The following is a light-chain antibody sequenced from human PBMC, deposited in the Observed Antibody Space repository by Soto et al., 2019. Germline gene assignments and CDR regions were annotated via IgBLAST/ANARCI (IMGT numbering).Light chain of an antibody. Sequence: QSALTQPASVSGSPGQSITISCTGTSSDVDGYNYVSWYQQHPGKAPKLMIYEVSNRPSGVSNRFSGSKSGNTASLTISGLQAEDEADYYCSSYTSSSPIFGGGTKLTVL. CDR1: SSDVDGYNY. CDR3: SSYTSSSPI. J-gene: IGLJ2*01. V-gene: IGLV2-14*01. CDR2: EVS.